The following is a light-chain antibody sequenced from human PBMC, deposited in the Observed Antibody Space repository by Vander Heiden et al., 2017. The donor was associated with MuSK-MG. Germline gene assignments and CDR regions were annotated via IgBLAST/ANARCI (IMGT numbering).Light chain of an antibody. J-gene: IGKJ4*01. V-gene: IGKV1-39*01. CDR3: QQGHSTPHT. CDR2: AAS. CDR1: QGISRY. Sequence: DIQLTQSPSSLSASVGDRVVLSCTASQGISRYLNWYQQKPGKAPKLLVYAASSLQSGVPSRFSGSGSGTDFTLAITRLQPEDFATYYCQQGHSTPHTFGGGTKVEIK.